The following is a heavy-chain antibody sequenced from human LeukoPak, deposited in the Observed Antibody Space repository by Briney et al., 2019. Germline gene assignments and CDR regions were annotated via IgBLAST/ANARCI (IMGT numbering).Heavy chain of an antibody. V-gene: IGHV3-21*01. CDR1: GFTFSSYS. Sequence: PGVSLRLSCAASGFTFSSYSMNWVRQARGKGLEWVSSISSSSSYIYYADSVKGRFTISRDNAKNSLYLQMNSLRAEDTAVYYCATSRGTTGTTIFDYWGQGTLVTVSS. CDR3: ATSRGTTGTTIFDY. D-gene: IGHD1-7*01. J-gene: IGHJ4*02. CDR2: ISSSSSYI.